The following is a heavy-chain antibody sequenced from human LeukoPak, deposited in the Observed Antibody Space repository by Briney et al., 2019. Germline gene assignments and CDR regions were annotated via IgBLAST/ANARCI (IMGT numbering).Heavy chain of an antibody. Sequence: PGTSLRLSCAASGFTFSSYAMHWVRQAPGKGLEWVAVISYDGSNKYYADSVKGRFTISRDNSKNTLYLQMNSLRAEDTAVYYCARGRIRFLEWLLYSVFGYWGQGTLVTVSS. J-gene: IGHJ4*02. CDR1: GFTFSSYA. CDR2: ISYDGSNK. CDR3: ARGRIRFLEWLLYSVFGY. V-gene: IGHV3-30*01. D-gene: IGHD3-3*01.